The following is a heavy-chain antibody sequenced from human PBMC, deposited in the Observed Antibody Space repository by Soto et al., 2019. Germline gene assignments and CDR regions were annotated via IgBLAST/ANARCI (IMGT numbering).Heavy chain of an antibody. Sequence: SETLSLTCTVSCGSISSNYWSWIRQPAGKGLEWIGRIYTSGSTNYNPSLKSRVTMSVDTSKNQFSLKLSSVTAEDTAVYYCAKGSSGYYDTFDYWGRGALVTVSS. CDR1: CGSISSNY. V-gene: IGHV4-4*07. J-gene: IGHJ4*02. CDR3: AKGSSGYYDTFDY. CDR2: IYTSGST. D-gene: IGHD3-22*01.